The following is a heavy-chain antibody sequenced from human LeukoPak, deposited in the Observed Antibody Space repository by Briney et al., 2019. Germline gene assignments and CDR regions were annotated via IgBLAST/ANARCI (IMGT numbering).Heavy chain of an antibody. D-gene: IGHD5-12*01. J-gene: IGHJ4*02. Sequence: PGGSLRLSCAASGFTFCSYAMTCVRQAPGKGLEWVSGIGGRGVSTYYADSVKGRFTISRDNSKTTLYLQMNSLRAENTALYTCAKERTSGSPFFYWGQGTLVTVSS. CDR3: AKERTSGSPFFY. V-gene: IGHV3-23*01. CDR1: GFTFCSYA. CDR2: IGGRGVST.